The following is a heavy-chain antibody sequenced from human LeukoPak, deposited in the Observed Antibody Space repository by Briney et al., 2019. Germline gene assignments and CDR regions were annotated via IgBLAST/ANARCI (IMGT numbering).Heavy chain of an antibody. J-gene: IGHJ4*02. CDR2: IYWDDDK. V-gene: IGHV2-5*02. D-gene: IGHD6-6*01. CDR3: PNRLSGSSWVI. Sequence: SVPTLVNPTQTLTLTCTFSGFSLSTSGVGVGWSRQPPGKALEWLALIYWDDDKRYSPSLKSRLTITKDTSKNQVVLTMTTMDPADTSSESCPNRLSGSSWVIWGQGTLVTVSS. CDR1: GFSLSTSGVG.